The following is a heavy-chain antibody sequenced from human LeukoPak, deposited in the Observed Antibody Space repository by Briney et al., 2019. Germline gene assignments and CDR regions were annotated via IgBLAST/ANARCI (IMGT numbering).Heavy chain of an antibody. CDR3: ARDLLGMLFPYY. CDR1: GGSISSYY. CDR2: IYYSGST. V-gene: IGHV4-59*01. D-gene: IGHD2-21*01. Sequence: SETLCLTCTVSGGSISSYYWSWIRQPPGKGLEWIGYIYYSGSTNYNPSLKSRVTISVDTSKNQFSLKLSSVTAADTAVYYCARDLLGMLFPYYWGQGTLVTVSS. J-gene: IGHJ4*02.